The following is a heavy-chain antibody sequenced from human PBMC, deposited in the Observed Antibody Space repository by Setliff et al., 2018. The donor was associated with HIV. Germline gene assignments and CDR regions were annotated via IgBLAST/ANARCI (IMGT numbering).Heavy chain of an antibody. V-gene: IGHV4-39*07. CDR3: ARERLAAAGTQESIYYYYGMDV. J-gene: IGHJ6*02. CDR2: IYYSGST. Sequence: SETLSLTCTVSGGSISSSSYYWGWIRQPPGKGLEWIGSIYYSGSTYYNPSLKSRVTISVDTSKNHFSLKLSSVTAADTAVYYCARERLAAAGTQESIYYYYGMDVWGQGTTVTVSS. D-gene: IGHD6-13*01. CDR1: GGSISSSSYY.